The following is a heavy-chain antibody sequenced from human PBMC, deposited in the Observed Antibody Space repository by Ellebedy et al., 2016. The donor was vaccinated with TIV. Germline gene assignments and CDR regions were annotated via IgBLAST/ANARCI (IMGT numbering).Heavy chain of an antibody. V-gene: IGHV3-33*01. CDR2: IWNDGSNK. D-gene: IGHD3-22*01. Sequence: GESLKISXPASGFMFSDYGMHWVRQAPGKGLEWVAVIWNDGSNKFYADSVKGRFTISRDNSKNTLYLQMNSLRAEDTAVYYCARDSSSGWLYYYYGMDVWGQGTTVTVSS. CDR1: GFMFSDYG. J-gene: IGHJ6*02. CDR3: ARDSSSGWLYYYYGMDV.